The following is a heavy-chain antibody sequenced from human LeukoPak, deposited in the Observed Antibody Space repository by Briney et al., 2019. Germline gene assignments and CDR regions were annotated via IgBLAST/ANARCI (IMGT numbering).Heavy chain of an antibody. CDR3: AREDPRFCGGDCYLDY. D-gene: IGHD2-21*02. J-gene: IGHJ4*02. CDR1: GYTFTSYG. CDR2: ISAYNGNT. V-gene: IGHV1-18*01. Sequence: GASVKVSCKASGYTFTSYGISWVRQAPGQVLEWMGWISAYNGNTNYAQKLQGRVTMTTDTSTSTAYMELRSLRSDDTAVYYCAREDPRFCGGDCYLDYWGQGTLVTVSS.